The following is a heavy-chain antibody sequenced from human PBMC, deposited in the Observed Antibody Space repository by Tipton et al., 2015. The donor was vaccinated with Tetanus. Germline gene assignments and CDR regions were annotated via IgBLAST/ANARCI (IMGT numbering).Heavy chain of an antibody. CDR2: IKHDGSEK. D-gene: IGHD2-8*01. Sequence: SLRLSCEASGFAFRNTWMSWVRQAPGKGLEWVAYIKHDGSEKYYVDPVKGRFTISRDNTKDSLFLQLSGLRDEDTAVYFCARGLEASYCTSPAFHPNWFDPWGQGTLVTVSS. CDR1: GFAFRNTW. V-gene: IGHV3-7*04. J-gene: IGHJ5*02. CDR3: ARGLEASYCTSPAFHPNWFDP.